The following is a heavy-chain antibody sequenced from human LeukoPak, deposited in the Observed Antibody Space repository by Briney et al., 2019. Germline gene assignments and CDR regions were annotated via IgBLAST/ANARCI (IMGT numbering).Heavy chain of an antibody. J-gene: IGHJ4*02. CDR3: ARDRAWIQLMPDC. CDR1: GFTFSTFG. D-gene: IGHD5-18*01. Sequence: GGSLRLSCEASGFTFSTFGMNWVPQAPGKGLEWDSSISSTSKCIHYADSVKGRFTISRDNAKNSLYLQMNSLRDDDTAVYFCARDRAWIQLMPDCWGQGTLVAVSS. CDR2: ISSTSKCI. V-gene: IGHV3-21*01.